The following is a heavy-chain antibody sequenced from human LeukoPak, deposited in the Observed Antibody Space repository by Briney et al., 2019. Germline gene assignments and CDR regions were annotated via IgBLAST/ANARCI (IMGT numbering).Heavy chain of an antibody. CDR1: GFTFSSNW. V-gene: IGHV3-74*01. Sequence: PGGSLRLSCAASGFTFSSNWMHWVRQAPGKGVVWVSGINSDGSSTRYADSVKGRFTISRDNAKNTLYLQMNSLRAEDTAVYYCAKHPDPWGQGTLVTVSS. CDR2: INSDGSST. CDR3: AKHPDP. J-gene: IGHJ5*02.